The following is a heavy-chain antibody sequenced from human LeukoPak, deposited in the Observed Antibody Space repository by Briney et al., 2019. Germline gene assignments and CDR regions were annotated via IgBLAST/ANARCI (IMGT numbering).Heavy chain of an antibody. J-gene: IGHJ4*02. CDR1: EFTFSNYW. CDR3: AKGGATVIDY. D-gene: IGHD4-17*01. Sequence: GGSLRLSCAASEFTFSNYWMHWVRQAPGKGLVWVSRINSDGSSTTSADSVKGRFTISRDNAKNTLYLQMNSLRAEDTAVYYCAKGGATVIDYWGQGTLVTVSS. CDR2: INSDGSST. V-gene: IGHV3-74*01.